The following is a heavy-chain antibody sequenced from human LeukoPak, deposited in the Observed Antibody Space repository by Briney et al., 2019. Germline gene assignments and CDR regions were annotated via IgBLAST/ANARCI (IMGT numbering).Heavy chain of an antibody. J-gene: IGHJ4*02. CDR3: ARPAYGSGSYSGFDY. CDR1: GGSISSSSYY. D-gene: IGHD3-10*01. V-gene: IGHV4-39*01. CDR2: IYYSGST. Sequence: SETLSLTCTVSGGSISSSSYYWGWIRQPPGKGLEWIGTIYYSGSTYYNPSLKSLVTISEDTSNNQFSLKLSSVTAADTAVYYCARPAYGSGSYSGFDYWGQGTLVTVSS.